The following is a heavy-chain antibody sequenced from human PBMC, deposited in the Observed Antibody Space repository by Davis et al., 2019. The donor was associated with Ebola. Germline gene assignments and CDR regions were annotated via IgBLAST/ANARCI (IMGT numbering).Heavy chain of an antibody. CDR2: INADNANT. V-gene: IGHV1-3*01. CDR1: GYTFTSYT. CDR3: ARGPGYSSSWSLSWFDP. D-gene: IGHD6-13*01. J-gene: IGHJ5*02. Sequence: AASVKVSCKASGYTFTSYTMHWVRQAPGQRLEWMGWINADNANTKYSQKFQGRVTITWDTSASTAYMELSSLRSEDTSVYYCARGPGYSSSWSLSWFDPWGPGTLVTVSS.